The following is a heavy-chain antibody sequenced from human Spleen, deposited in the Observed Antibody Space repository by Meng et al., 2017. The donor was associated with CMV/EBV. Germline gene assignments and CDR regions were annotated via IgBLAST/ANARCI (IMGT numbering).Heavy chain of an antibody. CDR1: GYTFGGHF. Sequence: ASVKVSCKASGYTFGGHFMHWVRQAPGQGLEWMGWIHPNTGATNHAQSFQGRLTMTGDTSIRTVYMELSSLRSDDTAMYYCARVVMAEQQLDYWGQGTLVTVSS. J-gene: IGHJ4*02. V-gene: IGHV1-2*02. D-gene: IGHD1/OR15-1a*01. CDR3: ARVVMAEQQLDY. CDR2: IHPNTGAT.